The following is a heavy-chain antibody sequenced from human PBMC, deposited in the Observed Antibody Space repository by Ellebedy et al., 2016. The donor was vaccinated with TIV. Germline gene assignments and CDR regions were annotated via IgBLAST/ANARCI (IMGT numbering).Heavy chain of an antibody. CDR3: ARDGYYYGMDV. D-gene: IGHD6-13*01. CDR2: ISGNGGVT. V-gene: IGHV3-23*01. CDR1: GFTFSHYP. J-gene: IGHJ6*02. Sequence: PGGSLRLSCAASGFTFSHYPMSWVRQAPGKGLEWVSLISGNGGVTYYADSVKGRFTISRDNSKNTVFLQVNSLRTEDTAVYYCARDGYYYGMDVWGQGTAVTVSS.